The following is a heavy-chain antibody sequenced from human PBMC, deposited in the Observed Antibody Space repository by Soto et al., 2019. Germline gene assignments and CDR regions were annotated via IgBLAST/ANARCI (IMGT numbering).Heavy chain of an antibody. D-gene: IGHD2-21*01. CDR1: GYTFTSYA. CDR3: VRAPLDYYSADYFDN. CDR2: INAGNGNT. J-gene: IGHJ4*02. Sequence: ASVKGYCKASGYTFTSYAMHWVRQAPGQRLEWMGWINAGNGNTGYAQKFQGRVTMTRDNSITTAYMELSSLRSEDTAVYYCVRAPLDYYSADYFDNWGQGTLVTVSS. V-gene: IGHV1-3*01.